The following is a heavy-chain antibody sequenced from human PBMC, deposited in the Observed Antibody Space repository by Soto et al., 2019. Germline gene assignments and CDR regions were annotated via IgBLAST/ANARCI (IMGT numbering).Heavy chain of an antibody. D-gene: IGHD2-2*02. V-gene: IGHV1-69*06. CDR3: ASSIVVVPAAIFYYYGMDV. CDR2: IIPIFGTA. Sequence: ASVKVSCKASGGTFSSYAISWVRQAPGQGLEWMGGIIPIFGTANYAQKFQGRVTITADKSTSTAYMELSSLRSEDMAVYYCASSIVVVPAAIFYYYGMDVWGQGTTVTVSS. CDR1: GGTFSSYA. J-gene: IGHJ6*02.